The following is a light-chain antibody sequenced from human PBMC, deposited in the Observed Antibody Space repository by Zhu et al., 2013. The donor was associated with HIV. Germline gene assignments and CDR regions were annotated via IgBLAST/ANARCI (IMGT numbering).Light chain of an antibody. CDR2: AAS. J-gene: IGKJ2*03. V-gene: IGKV3-15*01. CDR1: QTISHN. CDR3: HQYIDWHS. Sequence: ETVMTQSPATLSVSPGETVSLSCRASQTISHNLAWYQQKRGQPPRLLIYAASTRAPGIPARFSGSGSGTEFTLTISSLQSEDFEVYYCHQYIDWHSFGQGTKL.